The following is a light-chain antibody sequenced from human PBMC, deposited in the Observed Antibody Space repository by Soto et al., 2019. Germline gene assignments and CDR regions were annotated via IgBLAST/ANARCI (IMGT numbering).Light chain of an antibody. CDR2: DAS. J-gene: IGKJ2*01. CDR1: QSISTK. CDR3: QQYNNWPPVYT. V-gene: IGKV3D-15*01. Sequence: EIVLTQSPATLSVSPGERATLSCRASQSISTKLAWYQQKPGQAPRLLIYDASTRATGIPARFGGSGSGTEFTLIISSLQSEDFAVYYCQQYNNWPPVYTFGQGTKLEI.